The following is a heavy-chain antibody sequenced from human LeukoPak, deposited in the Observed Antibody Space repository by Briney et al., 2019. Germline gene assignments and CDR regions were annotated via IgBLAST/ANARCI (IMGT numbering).Heavy chain of an antibody. V-gene: IGHV1-2*02. D-gene: IGHD6-13*01. CDR2: INPNSGGT. CDR3: AREGIAAAGTRVWFDP. Sequence: HEASVKVSCKASGYTFTGYYMHWVRQAPGQGLEWMGWINPNSGGTNDAQKFQGRVTMTRDTSISTACMELSRLRADDTAVYYCAREGIAAAGTRVWFDPWGQGTLVTVSS. J-gene: IGHJ5*02. CDR1: GYTFTGYY.